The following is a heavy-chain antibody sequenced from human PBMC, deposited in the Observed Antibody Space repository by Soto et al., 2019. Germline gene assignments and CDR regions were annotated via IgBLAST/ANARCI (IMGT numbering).Heavy chain of an antibody. V-gene: IGHV4-59*08. CDR1: DGSISSHY. D-gene: IGHD6-13*01. CDR3: ARAKAPLYSSSWYWFDP. Sequence: SETLSLTCTVSDGSISSHYWSWIRQPPGKGLEWIGYIYYSGSTNYNPSLKSRVTISVDTSKNQFSLKLSSVTAADTAVYYRARAKAPLYSSSWYWFDPWGQGTLVTVSS. J-gene: IGHJ5*02. CDR2: IYYSGST.